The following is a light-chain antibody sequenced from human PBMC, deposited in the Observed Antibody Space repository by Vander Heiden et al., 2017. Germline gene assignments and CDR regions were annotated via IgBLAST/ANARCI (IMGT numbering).Light chain of an antibody. CDR3: QQYNSYSGT. CDR1: QSISSW. J-gene: IGKJ1*01. CDR2: KAS. V-gene: IGKV1-5*03. Sequence: TNSPSTLSASVGDRVTITCRASQSISSWLAWYQQKPGKAPKLLIYKASSLESGVPSRFSGSGSGTEFTLTISSLQPDDFATYYCQQYNSYSGTFGQGTKVEIK.